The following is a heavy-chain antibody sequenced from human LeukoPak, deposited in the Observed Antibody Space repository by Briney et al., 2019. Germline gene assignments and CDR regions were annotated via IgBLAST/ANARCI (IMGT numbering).Heavy chain of an antibody. V-gene: IGHV1-69*06. CDR3: ARGGVVVVVAATLAFDI. CDR2: IIPIFGTA. D-gene: IGHD2-15*01. J-gene: IGHJ3*02. Sequence: APVKVSCKASGGTFSSYAISWVRQAPGQGLEWMGGIIPIFGTANYAQKFQGRVTITADKSTSTAYMELSSLRSEDTAVYYCARGGVVVVVAATLAFDIWGQGTMVTVSS. CDR1: GGTFSSYA.